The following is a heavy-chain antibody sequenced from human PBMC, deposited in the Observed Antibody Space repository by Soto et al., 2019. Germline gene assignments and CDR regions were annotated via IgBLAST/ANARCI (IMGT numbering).Heavy chain of an antibody. J-gene: IGHJ4*02. CDR3: ARHENYDSSGYYLDY. D-gene: IGHD3-22*01. Sequence: SETLSLTCTVSGGSISSSSYYWGWIRQPPGKGLEWIGSIYYSGSTYYNPSLKSRVTISVDTSKNQFSLKLSSVTAADTAVYYCARHENYDSSGYYLDYWGQGTLVTVSS. CDR2: IYYSGST. CDR1: GGSISSSSYY. V-gene: IGHV4-39*01.